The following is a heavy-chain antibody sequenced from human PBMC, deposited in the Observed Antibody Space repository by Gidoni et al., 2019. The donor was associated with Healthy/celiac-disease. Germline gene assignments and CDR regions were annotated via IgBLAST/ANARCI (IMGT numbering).Heavy chain of an antibody. V-gene: IGHV1-8*01. CDR3: AGVKVVAAAGRGDWFDP. D-gene: IGHD6-13*01. Sequence: QVQLVQSGAEVKKPGASVQVSCQASGYTFTIYEINWVRQAPGQVLEWRGWMNPNSGNTGDAQKFQGRGTMTRNTSRSTAYMELSSLRADDTAMYYCAGVKVVAAAGRGDWFDPWGQGTLVTVSP. CDR2: MNPNSGNT. J-gene: IGHJ5*02. CDR1: GYTFTIYE.